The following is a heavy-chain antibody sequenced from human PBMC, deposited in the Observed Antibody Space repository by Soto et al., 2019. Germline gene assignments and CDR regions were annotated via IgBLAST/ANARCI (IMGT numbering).Heavy chain of an antibody. CDR1: GYTFTAFY. CDR2: VNPNTGLT. V-gene: IGHV1-2*02. Sequence: ASVKVSCKASGYTFTAFYMNWVRQAPGQGLEWMGWVNPNTGLTKYAQKFRDRVTMTRDTSINTAYMELSGLTSDDTAVYYCTTLRLDPWGQGTLVTVSS. J-gene: IGHJ5*02. D-gene: IGHD6-25*01. CDR3: TTLRLDP.